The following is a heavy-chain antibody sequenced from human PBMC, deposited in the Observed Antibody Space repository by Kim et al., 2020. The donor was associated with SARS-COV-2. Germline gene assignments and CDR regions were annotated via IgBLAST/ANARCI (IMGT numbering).Heavy chain of an antibody. Sequence: SETLSLTCTVSGGSISSSSYYWGWIRQPPGKGLEWIGSIYYSGSTYYNPSLKSRVTISVDTSKNQFSLKLSSVTAADTAVYYCATPGPRVRGYSGQGEGWGQGTLVTVSS. CDR1: GGSISSSSYY. CDR2: IYYSGST. V-gene: IGHV4-39*01. J-gene: IGHJ4*02. D-gene: IGHD5-12*01. CDR3: ATPGPRVRGYSGQGEG.